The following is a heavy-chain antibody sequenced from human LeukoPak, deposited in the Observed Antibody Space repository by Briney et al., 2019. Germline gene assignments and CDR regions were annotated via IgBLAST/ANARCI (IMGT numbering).Heavy chain of an antibody. CDR1: GYTVTVSY. CDR3: EGGGAFCSITTCHEFDH. CDR2: TNPSTGGT. D-gene: IGHD1-14*01. V-gene: IGHV1-2*02. J-gene: IGHJ4*02. Sequence: ASVKVSFTTSGYTVTVSYLHWVRQVPGQGLEWMGWTNPSTGGTKSAQQFEGRVTMTRDTSNTTGYLELRSLRLDDTATYYCEGGGAFCSITTCHEFDHWGQGTLVIVSS.